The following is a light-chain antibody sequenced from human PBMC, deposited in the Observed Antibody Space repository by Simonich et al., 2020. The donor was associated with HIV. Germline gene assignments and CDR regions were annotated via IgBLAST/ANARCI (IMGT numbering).Light chain of an antibody. CDR3: QQYNNWPLF. CDR1: QSVSTY. J-gene: IGKJ2*01. Sequence: EIVLTQSPATLSLSPGERATLSCRASQSVSTYLAWYQQRPGQAPRLLIYGASTRATGIPARFSGSGSGIAFTLTISSMQSEDFAVYYCQQYNNWPLFFGQGTKLEIK. CDR2: GAS. V-gene: IGKV3-15*01.